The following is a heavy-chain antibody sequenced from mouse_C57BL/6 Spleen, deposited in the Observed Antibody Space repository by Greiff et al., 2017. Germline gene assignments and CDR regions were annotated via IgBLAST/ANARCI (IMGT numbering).Heavy chain of an antibody. CDR2: IYPGSGST. CDR1: GYTFTSYW. D-gene: IGHD2-5*01. Sequence: QVQLQQPGAELVKPGASVKMSCKASGYTFTSYWVTWVKQRPGQGLEWIGDIYPGSGSTNYNEKFKSKATLTVDTSSSTAYMQLSSLTSEDSAVYYCARGGDSNYGGGYFDYWGQGTTLTVSS. CDR3: ARGGDSNYGGGYFDY. J-gene: IGHJ2*01. V-gene: IGHV1-55*01.